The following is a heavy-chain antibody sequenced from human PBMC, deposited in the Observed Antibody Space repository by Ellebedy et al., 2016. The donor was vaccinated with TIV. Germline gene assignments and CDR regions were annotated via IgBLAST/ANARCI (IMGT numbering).Heavy chain of an antibody. J-gene: IGHJ4*02. V-gene: IGHV3-33*01. CDR3: AARIIGTTSH. Sequence: GGSLRLSXAASGFTFSSYGMHWVRQAPGKGLEWVAVIWYDGSNKYYADSVKGRFTISRDNSKNTLYLQMNSLREEDTAVYYCAARIIGTTSHWGQGTLVTVSS. CDR1: GFTFSSYG. CDR2: IWYDGSNK. D-gene: IGHD1-20*01.